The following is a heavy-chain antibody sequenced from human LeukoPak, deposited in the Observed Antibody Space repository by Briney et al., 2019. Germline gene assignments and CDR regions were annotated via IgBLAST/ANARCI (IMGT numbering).Heavy chain of an antibody. D-gene: IGHD3-10*01. Sequence: SLRLSCAASGFTFDDYAMHWVRQAPGKGLEWVSGISWNSGSIGYADSVKGRFTISRDNAKNSLYLQKNSLRAEDTALYYCAKDMGGSGFDYWGQGTLVTVSS. CDR1: GFTFDDYA. V-gene: IGHV3-9*01. J-gene: IGHJ4*02. CDR2: ISWNSGSI. CDR3: AKDMGGSGFDY.